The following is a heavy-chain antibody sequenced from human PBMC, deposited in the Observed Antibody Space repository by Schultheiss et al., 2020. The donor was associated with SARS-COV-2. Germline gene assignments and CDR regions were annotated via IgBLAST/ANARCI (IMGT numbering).Heavy chain of an antibody. D-gene: IGHD5-18*01. J-gene: IGHJ4*02. CDR1: GGSINNYY. CDR2: IHSTGNT. Sequence: GSLRLSCSVSGGSINNYYWSWIRQPPGKGLEWIGWIHSTGNTKYNPSLKSRLTMSVDTNKNHFSLRLGSVTAADTAVYYCARDWIELWFARGFDYWGQGAPVTVSS. V-gene: IGHV4-59*13. CDR3: ARDWIELWFARGFDY.